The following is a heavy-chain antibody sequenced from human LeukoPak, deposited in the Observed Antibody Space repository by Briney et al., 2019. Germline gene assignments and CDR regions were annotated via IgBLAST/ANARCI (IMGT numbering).Heavy chain of an antibody. CDR1: GFTFSSYS. V-gene: IGHV3-21*01. Sequence: GGSLRLSCAASGFTFSSYSMNWVRQAPGKGLEWVSSISSSSSYIYYADSVKGRFTISRDNVKNSLYLQMNSLRAEDTAVYYCARGGVAAAGDYYYYGMDVWGQGTTVTVSS. CDR2: ISSSSSYI. D-gene: IGHD6-13*01. CDR3: ARGGVAAAGDYYYYGMDV. J-gene: IGHJ6*02.